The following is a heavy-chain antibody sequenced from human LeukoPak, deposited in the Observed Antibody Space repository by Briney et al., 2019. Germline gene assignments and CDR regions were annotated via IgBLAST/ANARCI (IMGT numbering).Heavy chain of an antibody. J-gene: IGHJ4*02. CDR2: ISDDGTLK. Sequence: GGSLRLSCEASGFDFIDYGMHWVRQAPGRGLEWVAVISDDGTLKFYGDSARGRFTISRDNSVNMVYLQLTSLRPDDTGVYYCARKWGDVFDYWGQGTLVTVSS. CDR3: ARKWGDVFDY. D-gene: IGHD3-16*01. V-gene: IGHV3-30*03. CDR1: GFDFIDYG.